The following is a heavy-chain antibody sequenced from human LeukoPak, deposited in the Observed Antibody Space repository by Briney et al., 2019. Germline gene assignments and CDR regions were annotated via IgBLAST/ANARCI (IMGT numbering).Heavy chain of an antibody. V-gene: IGHV4-34*01. Sequence: ASETLSLTCAVYGGSFSGYYWSWIRQPPGKGLEWIGEINHSGSTNYNPSLKSRVTISVDKSKNQFSLKLSSVTAADTAVYYCARDPRTGIDYWGQGTLVTVSS. D-gene: IGHD1-1*01. CDR2: INHSGST. CDR1: GGSFSGYY. J-gene: IGHJ4*02. CDR3: ARDPRTGIDY.